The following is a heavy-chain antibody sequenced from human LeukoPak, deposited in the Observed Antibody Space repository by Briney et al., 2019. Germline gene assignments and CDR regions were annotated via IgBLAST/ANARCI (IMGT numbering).Heavy chain of an antibody. D-gene: IGHD3-16*01. CDR1: GFTFSSFW. Sequence: PGGSLRLSCAASGFTFSSFWMHWVRQAPGKGLVWVSRIDYDGTTTAYADSVKGRFTISRDNAKNTLSLQLNSLRVEDTAVYFCVRSRWGDFDHWGQGNLVTVSS. CDR3: VRSRWGDFDH. J-gene: IGHJ4*02. V-gene: IGHV3-74*01. CDR2: IDYDGTTT.